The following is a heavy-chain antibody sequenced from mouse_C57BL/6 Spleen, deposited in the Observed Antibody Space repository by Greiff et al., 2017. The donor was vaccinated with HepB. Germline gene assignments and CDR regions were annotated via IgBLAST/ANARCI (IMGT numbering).Heavy chain of an antibody. CDR1: GFSINSDCY. D-gene: IGHD1-1*01. Sequence: EVKLMESGPSLVRPSQTLSLTCTVTGFSINSDCYWIWIRQFPGNKLEYIGYSFYSGITYYNPSLESRTYITRDTSKNQFSLKLSSVTTEDTATYYCARGVYYGSSYGAMDYWGQGTSVTVSS. V-gene: IGHV3-3*01. J-gene: IGHJ4*01. CDR2: SFYSGIT. CDR3: ARGVYYGSSYGAMDY.